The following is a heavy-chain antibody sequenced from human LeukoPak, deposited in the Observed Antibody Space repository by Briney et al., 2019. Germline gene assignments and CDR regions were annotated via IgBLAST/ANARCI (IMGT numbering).Heavy chain of an antibody. V-gene: IGHV3-7*01. CDR3: AKQQPDYYYYYMDV. CDR2: IKQDGSEK. D-gene: IGHD6-13*01. Sequence: PGGSLRLPCAASGFTFSSYWMSWVRQAPGKGLEWVANIKQDGSEKYYVDSVKGRFTISRDNAKNSLYLQMNSLRAEDTAVYYCAKQQPDYYYYYMDVWGKGTTVTVSS. CDR1: GFTFSSYW. J-gene: IGHJ6*03.